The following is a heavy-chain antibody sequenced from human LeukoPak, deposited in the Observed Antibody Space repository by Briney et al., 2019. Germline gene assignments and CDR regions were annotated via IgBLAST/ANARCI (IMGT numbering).Heavy chain of an antibody. CDR3: ARVGPQYDFWSGYYTGIAFDI. J-gene: IGHJ3*02. V-gene: IGHV1-69*13. CDR2: IIPIFGTA. CDR1: GGTFSSYA. D-gene: IGHD3-3*01. Sequence: ASVKVSCKASGGTFSSYAISWVRQAPGQGLEWMGGIIPIFGTANYAQKFQGRVTITADESTSTAYMELSSLRSEDTAVYYCARVGPQYDFWSGYYTGIAFDIWGQGTMVTVSS.